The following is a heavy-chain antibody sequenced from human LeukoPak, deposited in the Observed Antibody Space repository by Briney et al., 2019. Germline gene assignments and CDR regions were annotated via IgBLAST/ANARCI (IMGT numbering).Heavy chain of an antibody. CDR2: ISYIGST. CDR1: GGSISSYY. CDR3: ARDPSHPWEQLTAAFDI. J-gene: IGHJ3*02. Sequence: KPSETLSLTCTVSGGSISSYYWSWIRQPPGKGLEWIGYISYIGSTIYNPSLKSRVTISVDTSKNQFSLKLSSVTAADTAVYYCARDPSHPWEQLTAAFDIWGQGTMVTVSS. V-gene: IGHV4-59*12. D-gene: IGHD1-26*01.